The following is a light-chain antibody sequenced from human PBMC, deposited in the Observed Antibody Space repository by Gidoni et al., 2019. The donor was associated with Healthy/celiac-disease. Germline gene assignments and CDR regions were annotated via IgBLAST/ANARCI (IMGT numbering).Light chain of an antibody. CDR3: SSYTSSITVV. V-gene: IGLV2-14*03. Sequence: QSDLTQPASVSGSPRPSSTISGTVTSSEVGSYNYVSWYQHHPCKDSKLMIYDVSNRPSGVSRRCSGYKSGNTASLTISGLQAEDEVDYYCSSYTSSITVVFGGGTKLTVL. CDR2: DVS. CDR1: SSEVGSYNY. J-gene: IGLJ2*01.